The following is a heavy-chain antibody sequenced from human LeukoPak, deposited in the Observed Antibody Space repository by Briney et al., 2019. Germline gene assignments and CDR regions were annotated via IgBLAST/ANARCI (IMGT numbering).Heavy chain of an antibody. J-gene: IGHJ4*02. CDR1: GGSISSYY. CDR2: FYYSGST. CDR3: ARDRMAGDY. V-gene: IGHV4-59*01. D-gene: IGHD5-24*01. Sequence: KPSENPSVPCTVPGGSISSYYLGWVRQPPGEGLEWIGYFYYSGSTNYNPSLKSRVTISVDTSKNQLSLKLSSVTAADTAVYYCARDRMAGDYWGQGTLVTVSS.